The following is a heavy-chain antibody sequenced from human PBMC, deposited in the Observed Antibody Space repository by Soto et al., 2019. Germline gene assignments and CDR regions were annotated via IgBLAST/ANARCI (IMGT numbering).Heavy chain of an antibody. J-gene: IGHJ4*02. CDR3: ARGSAYSDYDLEY. CDR1: GFTFTSYA. D-gene: IGHD4-17*01. Sequence: GGSLRLSCAASGFTFTSYAMTWVRQAPGKGLEWVSGISGTGGSTYYADSVKGRFTISRDKSKNTLYLHVNSLRAEDTAVYYCARGSAYSDYDLEYWGRGTLVTVSS. V-gene: IGHV3-23*01. CDR2: ISGTGGST.